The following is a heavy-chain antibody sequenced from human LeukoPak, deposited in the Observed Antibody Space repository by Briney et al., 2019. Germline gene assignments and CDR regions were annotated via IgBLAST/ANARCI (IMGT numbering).Heavy chain of an antibody. CDR1: GVSVSSGSYY. J-gene: IGHJ5*02. CDR3: ARVARDSSGYRWFDP. Sequence: PSETLSLTCTVSGVSVSSGSYYWSWIRQPPGKGLEWIGYIYYSGSTNYNPSLKSRVTISVDTSKNQFSLKLSSVTAADTAVYYCARVARDSSGYRWFDPWGQGTLVTVSS. CDR2: IYYSGST. D-gene: IGHD3-22*01. V-gene: IGHV4-61*01.